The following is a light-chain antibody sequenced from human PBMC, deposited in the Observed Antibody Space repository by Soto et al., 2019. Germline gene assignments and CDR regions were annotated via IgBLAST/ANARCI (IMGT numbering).Light chain of an antibody. CDR2: DAS. V-gene: IGKV3-20*01. Sequence: EIVLTQSPGTLSLSPGERATLSCRASQSVSRSYLAWYQQKPGQAPRLLIYDASSRATGIPDRFSGSGSGTYFTLTISGLEPEDFAVYYCRQYGSSPYTFGQGTELEIK. CDR3: RQYGSSPYT. J-gene: IGKJ2*01. CDR1: QSVSRSY.